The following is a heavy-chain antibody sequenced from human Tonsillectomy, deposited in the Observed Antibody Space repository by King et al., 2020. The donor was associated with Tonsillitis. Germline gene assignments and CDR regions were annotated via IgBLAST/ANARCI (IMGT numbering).Heavy chain of an antibody. J-gene: IGHJ5*02. CDR1: GGSISSSSYY. D-gene: IGHD4-17*01. CDR2: IYYSGST. Sequence: LQLQESGPGLVKPSETLSLTCTVSGGSISSSSYYWGWIRQPPGKGLEWIARIYYSGSTYYNPSLKSRVTISVDTSKNQFSLKLSSVTAADTAVYYCARDSSAFDYGDGNWFDPWGQGTLVTVSS. CDR3: ARDSSAFDYGDGNWFDP. V-gene: IGHV4-39*07.